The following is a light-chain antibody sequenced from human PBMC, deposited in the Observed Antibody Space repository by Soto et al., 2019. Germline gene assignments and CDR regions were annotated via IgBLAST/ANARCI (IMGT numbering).Light chain of an antibody. J-gene: IGKJ1*01. Sequence: ESVLTQSPGTLSLSPGERATLSCRASQTVSSNYLAWYQQKPGQAPRLLIYGASSRATGIPDRFSGSGSGTDFTLTISRLEPEDFAVYYCQQYGSSQSFGQGTKVEIK. CDR2: GAS. V-gene: IGKV3-20*01. CDR3: QQYGSSQS. CDR1: QTVSSNY.